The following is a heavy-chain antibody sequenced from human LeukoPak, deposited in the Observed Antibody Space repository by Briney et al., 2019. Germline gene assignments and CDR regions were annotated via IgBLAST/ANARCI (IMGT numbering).Heavy chain of an antibody. V-gene: IGHV3-21*04. D-gene: IGHD3-16*02. CDR2: ISSTSTYI. Sequence: GGSLRLSCAASEFTFSGYSMNWVRQAPGKGLEWVASISSTSTYIYYADSVTGRFTISRDNAKNSLYLQMNSLRAEDTAVYYCARDRMITFGGVIDDWGQGTLVTVSS. CDR3: ARDRMITFGGVIDD. CDR1: EFTFSGYS. J-gene: IGHJ4*02.